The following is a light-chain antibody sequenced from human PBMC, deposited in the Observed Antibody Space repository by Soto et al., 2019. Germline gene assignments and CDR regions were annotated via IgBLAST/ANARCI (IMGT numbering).Light chain of an antibody. CDR1: QDVFSRSNNKTY. V-gene: IGKV2D-29*01. J-gene: IGKJ4*01. CDR2: EVS. Sequence: DIVMTQAPDSLAVSMGERTTINCKSTQDVFSRSNNKTYLYWYLQKPGQPPQLLIYEVSNRFSGVPDRFSASGSGTDFTLEISRVEAEDVGVYYCMQDVELPFTFGGGAKVDIK. CDR3: MQDVELPFT.